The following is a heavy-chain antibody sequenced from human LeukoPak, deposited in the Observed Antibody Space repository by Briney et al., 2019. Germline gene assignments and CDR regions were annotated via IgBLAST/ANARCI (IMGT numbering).Heavy chain of an antibody. J-gene: IGHJ4*02. CDR3: ARDRGGYSYGYDY. V-gene: IGHV3-21*01. Sequence: GGSLRLSCTASGLTFSSYSMNWVRQAPGKGLEWVSSISSSSSYIYYADSVKGRFTISRDNAKNSPYLQMNSLRAEDTAVYYCARDRGGYSYGYDYWGQGTLVTVSS. CDR1: GLTFSSYS. CDR2: ISSSSSYI. D-gene: IGHD5-18*01.